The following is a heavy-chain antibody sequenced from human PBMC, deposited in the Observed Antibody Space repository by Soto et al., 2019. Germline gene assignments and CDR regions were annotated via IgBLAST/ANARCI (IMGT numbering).Heavy chain of an antibody. CDR3: ASSTMGFWSGYAQTYYYYGMDV. CDR1: GGSISSSSYY. Sequence: LSLTCTVSGGSISSSSYYWGWIRQPPGKGLEWIGSIYYSGSTYYNPSLKSRVTISVDTSKNQFSLKLSSVTAADTAVYYCASSTMGFWSGYAQTYYYYGMDVWGQGTTVTVSS. CDR2: IYYSGST. D-gene: IGHD3-3*01. J-gene: IGHJ6*02. V-gene: IGHV4-39*01.